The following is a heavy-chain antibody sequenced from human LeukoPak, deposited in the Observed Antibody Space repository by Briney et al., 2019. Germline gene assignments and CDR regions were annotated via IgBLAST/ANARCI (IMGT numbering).Heavy chain of an antibody. Sequence: SETLSLTCTVSGGSISSSSYYWGWIRQPPGEGLEWIGSIYYSGSTYYNPSLKSRVTISVDTSKNQFSLKLSSVTAADTAVYYCARCRAVPTFYDSSGYARNAFDIWGQGTMVTVSS. CDR3: ARCRAVPTFYDSSGYARNAFDI. CDR1: GGSISSSSYY. J-gene: IGHJ3*02. CDR2: IYYSGST. D-gene: IGHD3-22*01. V-gene: IGHV4-39*07.